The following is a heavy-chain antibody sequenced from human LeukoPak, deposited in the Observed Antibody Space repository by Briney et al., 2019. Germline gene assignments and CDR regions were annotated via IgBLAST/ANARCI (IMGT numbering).Heavy chain of an antibody. V-gene: IGHV3-30*02. CDR1: GFTFRNYG. CDR3: ARIGYSTSWANFDY. Sequence: GGSLRLSCAASGFTFRNYGMHWVRQAPGKGLEWVASIRTDGGEKYHADSVQGRFSISRDNSKNTLYLQMDSLRAAGTALYYCARIGYSTSWANFDYWGQGTLVTVSS. J-gene: IGHJ4*02. CDR2: IRTDGGEK. D-gene: IGHD6-13*01.